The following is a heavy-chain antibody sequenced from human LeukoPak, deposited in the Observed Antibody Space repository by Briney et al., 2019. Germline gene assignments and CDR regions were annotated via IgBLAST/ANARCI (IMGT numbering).Heavy chain of an antibody. D-gene: IGHD3-10*01. V-gene: IGHV3-48*03. CDR3: ARGFITRAYYYYYYMDV. Sequence: PGGPLRLSCAASGFTFSSYEMNWVRQAPGKGLEWVSYISSSGSTIYYADSVKGRFTISRDNAKNSLYLQMNSLRAEDTAVYYCARGFITRAYYYYYYMDVWGKGTTVTISS. CDR2: ISSSGSTI. CDR1: GFTFSSYE. J-gene: IGHJ6*03.